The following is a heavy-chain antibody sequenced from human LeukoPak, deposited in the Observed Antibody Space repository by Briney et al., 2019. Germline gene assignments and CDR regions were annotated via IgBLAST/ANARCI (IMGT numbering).Heavy chain of an antibody. J-gene: IGHJ4*02. V-gene: IGHV1-46*01. CDR2: INPSGGTT. D-gene: IGHD6-19*01. Sequence: ASVKVSCKTSGYTFTTYYMHWVRQAPGQGLEWMGIINPSGGTTNYAQKFQGRVTMTRDTSTTTLYMELSSPRSEDTAVYYCARGRPGSGWSFDYWGQGTLVTVSS. CDR3: ARGRPGSGWSFDY. CDR1: GYTFTTYY.